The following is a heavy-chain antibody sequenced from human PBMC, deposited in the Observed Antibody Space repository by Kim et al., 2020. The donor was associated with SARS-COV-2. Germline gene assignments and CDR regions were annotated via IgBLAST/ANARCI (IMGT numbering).Heavy chain of an antibody. J-gene: IGHJ3*01. Sequence: GGSLRLSCAASGFTFSSYSMNWVRQAPGKGLEWVSYISSSSSTIYYADSVKGRFTISRDNAKNSLYLQMNSLRAEDTAVYYCARAPEYYYDSSGYREAFDLWGQGTMVTVSS. D-gene: IGHD3-22*01. CDR1: GFTFSSYS. V-gene: IGHV3-48*04. CDR2: ISSSSSTI. CDR3: ARAPEYYYDSSGYREAFDL.